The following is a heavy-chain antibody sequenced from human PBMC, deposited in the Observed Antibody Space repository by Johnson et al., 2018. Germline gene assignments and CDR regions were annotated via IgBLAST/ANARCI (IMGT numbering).Heavy chain of an antibody. CDR2: ISGGGGST. D-gene: IGHD2-2*02. CDR1: GFTFSSYA. V-gene: IGHV3-23*04. J-gene: IGHJ6*02. Sequence: VQLVQSGGGVVQPGRSXRLSCAASGFTFSSYAMSWVRQAPGKGLEWVSTISGGGGSTYHAAPVKGRFTISRDNSKNTLSLQMNSLRDEYTAVYYCARAYCSSTTCYNYYYYGMDVWGQGTTVTVSS. CDR3: ARAYCSSTTCYNYYYYGMDV.